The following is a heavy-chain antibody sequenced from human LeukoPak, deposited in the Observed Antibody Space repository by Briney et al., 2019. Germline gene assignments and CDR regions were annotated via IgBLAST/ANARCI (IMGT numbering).Heavy chain of an antibody. V-gene: IGHV4-39*01. D-gene: IGHD4-23*01. J-gene: IGHJ3*02. CDR2: MYYSGST. CDR3: AADYGGYSGAFDI. CDR1: GGSIAGSSYY. Sequence: SETLSLTCTVSGGSIAGSSYYWGWIRQPPEKGLEWIGSMYYSGSTYYNPSLKSRVTISVDTSKNQFSLKLSSVTAADTAVYYCAADYGGYSGAFDIWGQGTMVTVSS.